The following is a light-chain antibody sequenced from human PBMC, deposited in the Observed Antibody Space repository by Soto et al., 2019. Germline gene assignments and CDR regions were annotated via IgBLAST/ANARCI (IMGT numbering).Light chain of an antibody. CDR2: DVS. J-gene: IGKJ1*01. CDR1: QSVSDS. Sequence: DIPMTQSPSTLSASVGDTFTITCRASQSVSDSLAWYQVKPGDAPKLLIFDVSNLETGVPSRLSGSGSGTEFSLTIRGLQPDDFATYYCQQYDYSRTFGQGTKVDIK. V-gene: IGKV1-5*01. CDR3: QQYDYSRT.